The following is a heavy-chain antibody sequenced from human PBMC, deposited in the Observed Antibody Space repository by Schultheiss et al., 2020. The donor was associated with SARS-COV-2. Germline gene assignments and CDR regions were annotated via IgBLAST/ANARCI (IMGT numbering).Heavy chain of an antibody. D-gene: IGHD6-13*01. Sequence: GESLKISCAASGFTFSSYWMHWVRQAPGKGLVWVSRINSDGSSTSYADSVKGRFTISRDDAKNSLYLQMNSLRAEDTAVYYCARVEQQLANDYWGQGTLVTVSS. CDR3: ARVEQQLANDY. CDR2: INSDGSST. V-gene: IGHV3-74*01. CDR1: GFTFSSYW. J-gene: IGHJ4*02.